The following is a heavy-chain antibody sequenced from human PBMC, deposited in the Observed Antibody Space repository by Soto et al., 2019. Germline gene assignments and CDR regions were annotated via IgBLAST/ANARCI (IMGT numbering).Heavy chain of an antibody. V-gene: IGHV3-74*01. J-gene: IGHJ4*02. Sequence: GGSLRLSCAASGVTFMSYWMHWVRQAPGKGLVWVSRINRDGSSTSYADSVKGRVTISRDTAKNTLYLQMNSLRAEDTAVYYCAREIVTTGEYYFDSWGLGTLVTVSS. CDR2: INRDGSST. CDR1: GVTFMSYW. D-gene: IGHD1-1*01. CDR3: AREIVTTGEYYFDS.